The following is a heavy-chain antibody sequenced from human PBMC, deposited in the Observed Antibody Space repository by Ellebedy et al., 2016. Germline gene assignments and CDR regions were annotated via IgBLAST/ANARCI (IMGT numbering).Heavy chain of an antibody. CDR1: GPTRTNSW. V-gene: IGHV3-74*01. J-gene: IGHJ3*01. Sequence: GGSLRLXXDTSGPTRTNSWMHWVRQAPGKGLMWVSRIDDDGGTMNYADSVKGRFTISRDNSKKTLYLQMSGLGVEDTAVYYCVTRHNGAFDLWGQGTMVTVSS. CDR2: IDDDGGTM. CDR3: VTRHNGAFDL. D-gene: IGHD2-8*01.